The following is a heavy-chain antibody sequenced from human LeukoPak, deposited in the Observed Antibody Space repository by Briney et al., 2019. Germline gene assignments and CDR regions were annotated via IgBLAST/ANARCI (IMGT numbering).Heavy chain of an antibody. D-gene: IGHD2-15*01. CDR3: ARVSAATIDY. Sequence: SETLSLTCTVSGGSISSYYWSWIRQPPGKGLEWIGYIYYSGSTNYNPSLKSRVTISVDTSKNQFSLKLSYVTAADAAVYYCARVSAATIDYWGQGTLVTVSS. J-gene: IGHJ4*02. V-gene: IGHV4-59*01. CDR2: IYYSGST. CDR1: GGSISSYY.